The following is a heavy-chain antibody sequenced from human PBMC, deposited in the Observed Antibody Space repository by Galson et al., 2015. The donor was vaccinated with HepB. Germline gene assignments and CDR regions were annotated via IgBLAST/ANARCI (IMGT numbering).Heavy chain of an antibody. V-gene: IGHV1-46*03. CDR2: INPSGGST. CDR1: GYTFTSYY. CDR3: AREEWRYSSGWYYFDY. J-gene: IGHJ4*02. Sequence: SVKVSCKASGYTFTSYYMHWVRQAPGQGLEWMGIINPSGGSTSYAQKFQGRVTMTRDTSTSTVYMELSSLRSEDTAVYYCAREEWRYSSGWYYFDYWGQGTLVTVSS. D-gene: IGHD6-19*01.